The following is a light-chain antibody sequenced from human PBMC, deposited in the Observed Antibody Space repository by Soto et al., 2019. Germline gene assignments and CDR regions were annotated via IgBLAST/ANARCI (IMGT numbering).Light chain of an antibody. CDR3: QQYHNWPPQYT. V-gene: IGKV3-15*01. Sequence: TQSPATLSVSPGEGVTLSCRASQSIGHFLAWYQHKPGQAPRLLIYDASTRAVGVPARFSGSGSGTDFTLTISSLQSEDFAVYYCQQYHNWPPQYTFGQGTKLQIK. CDR2: DAS. J-gene: IGKJ2*01. CDR1: QSIGHF.